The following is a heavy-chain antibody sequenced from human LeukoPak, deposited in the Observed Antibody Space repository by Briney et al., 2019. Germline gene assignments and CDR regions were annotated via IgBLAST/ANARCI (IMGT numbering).Heavy chain of an antibody. D-gene: IGHD1-26*01. J-gene: IGHJ4*02. CDR1: GFTFSNYA. Sequence: PGGSLRLSCAASGFTFSNYAMSWVRQAPGKGLEWVSAISNSDGSGRTHYADSVKGRFTISRDNSKNTLFLQMNNLRAEDTALYYCAKGVKWELPFDDWGQGTLVTVSS. V-gene: IGHV3-23*01. CDR2: ISNSDGSGRT. CDR3: AKGVKWELPFDD.